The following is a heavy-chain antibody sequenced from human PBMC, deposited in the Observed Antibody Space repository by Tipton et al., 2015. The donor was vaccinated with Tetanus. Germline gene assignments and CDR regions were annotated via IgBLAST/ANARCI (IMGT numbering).Heavy chain of an antibody. CDR1: GGSINSGTYS. CDR2: VYNSGGT. D-gene: IGHD3-3*01. J-gene: IGHJ4*02. Sequence: TLSLTCTVSGGSINSGTYSWGWIRQPPGKGLEWIGSVYNSGGTYYNPSLKSRVTISVDTSKNQFSLKLSSVTATDTAVYYCARIYDFWSGYYSDHWGQGTLVTVSS. CDR3: ARIYDFWSGYYSDH. V-gene: IGHV4-39*01.